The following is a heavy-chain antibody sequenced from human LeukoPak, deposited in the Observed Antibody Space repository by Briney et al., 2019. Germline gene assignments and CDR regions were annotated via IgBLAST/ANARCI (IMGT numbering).Heavy chain of an antibody. D-gene: IGHD1-26*01. CDR2: INPNSGGT. CDR1: GYTFTGYY. J-gene: IGHJ6*03. V-gene: IGHV1-2*06. CDR3: ARDSVMLPPGAGTRPDSCYYYMDV. Sequence: GASVKVSCKASGYTFTGYYMHWVRQAPGQGLEWMGRINPNSGGTNYAQKFQGRVTMTRDTSISTAYMELSRLRSDDTAVYYCARDSVMLPPGAGTRPDSCYYYMDVWGKGTTVTVSS.